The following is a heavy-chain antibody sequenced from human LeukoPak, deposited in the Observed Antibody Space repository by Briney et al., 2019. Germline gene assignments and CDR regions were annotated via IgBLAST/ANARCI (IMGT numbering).Heavy chain of an antibody. CDR1: GFTFSNAW. Sequence: GGSLRLSCAASGFTFSNAWMSWVRQAPGKGLEWVSSISSSSSYIYYADSVKGRFTISRDNAKDSLYLQMNSLRAEDTAVYYCARAGYCSSTSCYAPYYFDYWGQGTLVTVSS. V-gene: IGHV3-21*01. D-gene: IGHD2-2*03. J-gene: IGHJ4*02. CDR2: ISSSSSYI. CDR3: ARAGYCSSTSCYAPYYFDY.